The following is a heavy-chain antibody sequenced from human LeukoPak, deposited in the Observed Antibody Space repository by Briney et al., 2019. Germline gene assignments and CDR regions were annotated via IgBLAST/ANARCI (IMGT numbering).Heavy chain of an antibody. CDR3: ARLKLLWSNYFDY. Sequence: PGGSLRLSCAASGFTFDDYAMHWVRQAPGKGLEWVAGISWNSGSIGYADSVKGRFIISRDNVKNSLYLQMNSLRAEDTAVYYCARLKLLWSNYFDYWGQGTLVTVSS. J-gene: IGHJ4*02. D-gene: IGHD2-2*01. CDR1: GFTFDDYA. V-gene: IGHV3-9*01. CDR2: ISWNSGSI.